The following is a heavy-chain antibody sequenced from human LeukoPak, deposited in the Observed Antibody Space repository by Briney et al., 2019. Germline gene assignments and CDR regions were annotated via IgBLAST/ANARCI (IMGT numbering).Heavy chain of an antibody. D-gene: IGHD5-24*01. CDR2: ISYDGSNK. CDR3: FVSEMMDAFDI. V-gene: IGHV3-30*03. J-gene: IGHJ3*02. CDR1: GFTFSSYG. Sequence: GGSLRLSCAASGFTFSSYGMHWVRQAPGKWLEWVAVISYDGSNKYYADSVKGRFTISRDNSKNTLYLQMNSLRAEDTAVYYCFVSEMMDAFDIWGQGTMVTVSS.